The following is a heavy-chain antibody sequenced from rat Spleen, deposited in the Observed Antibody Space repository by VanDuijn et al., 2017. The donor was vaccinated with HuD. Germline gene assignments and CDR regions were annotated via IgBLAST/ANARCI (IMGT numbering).Heavy chain of an antibody. Sequence: EVQLVESDGGLVQPGRSLKLSCAASGFTFSDYYMAWVRQAPTKGLEWVATISPSGGSTYYRDSVKGRFTISRDTAKSTLCLQMDSLRSEDTATYFCASHGARISRFAYWGQGTLVTVSS. V-gene: IGHV5-25*01. CDR1: GFTFSDYY. D-gene: IGHD2-7*01. CDR2: ISPSGGST. J-gene: IGHJ3*01. CDR3: ASHGARISRFAY.